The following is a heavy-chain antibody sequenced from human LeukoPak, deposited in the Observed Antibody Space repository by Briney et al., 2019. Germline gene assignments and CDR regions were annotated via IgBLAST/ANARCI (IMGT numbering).Heavy chain of an antibody. Sequence: ASVKVSCKASGYTFTSYGISWVRQAPGQGLEWMGWISAYNGNTNYAQKLQGRVTMTTDTSTSTAYMELRSLRSDDTAVYYCARLLIAAADVAFDYWGQGTLVTVSS. V-gene: IGHV1-18*01. CDR2: ISAYNGNT. CDR1: GYTFTSYG. J-gene: IGHJ4*02. D-gene: IGHD6-13*01. CDR3: ARLLIAAADVAFDY.